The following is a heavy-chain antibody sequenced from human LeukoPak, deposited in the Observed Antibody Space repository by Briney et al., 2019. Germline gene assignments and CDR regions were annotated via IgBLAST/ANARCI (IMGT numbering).Heavy chain of an antibody. CDR2: IKEDGTET. V-gene: IGHV3-7*03. Sequence: PRGSLRLSCAASGFTFSSYAMSWVRQAPGKGLEWVANIKEDGTETYYVDSVKGRFTISRDNAKNSLYLQMNSLRVEDTAVYYCAKEGRSLQTYWGQGTLVTVSS. CDR3: AKEGRSLQTY. D-gene: IGHD5-24*01. CDR1: GFTFSSYA. J-gene: IGHJ4*02.